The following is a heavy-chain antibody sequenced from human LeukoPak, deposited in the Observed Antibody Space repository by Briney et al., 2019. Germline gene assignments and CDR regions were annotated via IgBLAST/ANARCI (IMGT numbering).Heavy chain of an antibody. J-gene: IGHJ6*03. CDR2: INPNSGGT. Sequence: ASVKVSCKASVYTFTGYYMHWVRQAPGQGLEWMGWINPNSGGTNYAQKFQGRVTMTRDTSISTAYMELSRLRSDDTAVYYCAIPNPHYYDSSGYYPTLYYYYYYMDVWGKGTTVTISS. D-gene: IGHD3-22*01. CDR3: AIPNPHYYDSSGYYPTLYYYYYYMDV. CDR1: VYTFTGYY. V-gene: IGHV1-2*02.